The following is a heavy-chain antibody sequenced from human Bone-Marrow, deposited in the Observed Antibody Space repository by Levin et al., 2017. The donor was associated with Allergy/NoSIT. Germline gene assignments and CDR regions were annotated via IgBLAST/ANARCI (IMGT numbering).Heavy chain of an antibody. V-gene: IGHV4-39*01. J-gene: IGHJ2*01. CDR1: GGSIASSNYY. CDR3: ARQFEYDNHGGRYFER. Sequence: SETLSLTSTVSGGSIASSNYYWGWIRQPPGKGLDYIGRIYYSGRAFYSSSLRSRVTMSVDTSKTQFSLNLTSVTAADAAVYYCARQFEYDNHGGRYFERWGRGILIPVSS. D-gene: IGHD3-22*01. CDR2: IYYSGRA.